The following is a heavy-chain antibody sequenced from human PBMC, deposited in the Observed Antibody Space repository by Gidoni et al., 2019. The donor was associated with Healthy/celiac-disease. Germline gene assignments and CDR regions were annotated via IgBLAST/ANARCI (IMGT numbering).Heavy chain of an antibody. CDR1: GFTFSRYS. D-gene: IGHD1-26*01. V-gene: IGHV3-48*02. Sequence: EVQLVESGGGLVQPGGSLSLSCAASGFTFSRYSMNWVRQAPGKVVEWVSYISSSSSTIYYADSVKGRFTISRDNAKNSLYLQMNSLRDEDTAVYYCARDRGYRGATTDYWGQGTLVTVSS. CDR2: ISSSSSTI. J-gene: IGHJ4*02. CDR3: ARDRGYRGATTDY.